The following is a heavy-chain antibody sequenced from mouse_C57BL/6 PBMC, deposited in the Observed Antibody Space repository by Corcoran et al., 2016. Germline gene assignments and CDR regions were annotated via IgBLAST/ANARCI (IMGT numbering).Heavy chain of an antibody. Sequence: EVQLQQSGPELVKPGASVKISCKASGYTFTDYYMNWVKQSHGKSLEWIGDINPNNGGTSYNQKFKGKATLTVDKSSSTAYMELRSLTSEDSAVYDCAKGRTWCAYGGQGTLVTVSA. CDR1: GYTFTDYY. V-gene: IGHV1-26*01. CDR2: INPNNGGT. CDR3: AKGRTWCAY. J-gene: IGHJ3*01.